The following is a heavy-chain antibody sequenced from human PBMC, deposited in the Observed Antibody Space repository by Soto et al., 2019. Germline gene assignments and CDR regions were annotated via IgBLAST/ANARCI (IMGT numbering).Heavy chain of an antibody. CDR2: IKSKTDGGTT. Sequence: EVQLVESGGGLVQPGGSLRLSCAASGFTFSNAWMSWVRQAPGKGLEWVGRIKSKTDGGTTDYAAPVKGRFTISRDDSKNTLYLQMNSLKTEDTAVYYCTTAPMYSSGWYYFDYWGQGTLVTVSS. D-gene: IGHD6-19*01. CDR1: GFTFSNAW. J-gene: IGHJ4*02. V-gene: IGHV3-15*01. CDR3: TTAPMYSSGWYYFDY.